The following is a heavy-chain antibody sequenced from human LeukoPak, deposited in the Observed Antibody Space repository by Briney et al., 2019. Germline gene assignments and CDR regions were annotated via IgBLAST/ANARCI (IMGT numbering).Heavy chain of an antibody. CDR2: IWYEGSNK. CDR3: ARVLNNDDDRGFSVADS. Sequence: GGSLRLSCAASGFTFSIYAMHWVRQAPGKGREWVGVIWYEGSNKYCADSVKRSLTISRDNSKNTLYLQMNSLRAEDTAVYYCARVLNNDDDRGFSVADSWGEGTLVSVSS. D-gene: IGHD3-22*01. CDR1: GFTFSIYA. J-gene: IGHJ4*02. V-gene: IGHV3-33*08.